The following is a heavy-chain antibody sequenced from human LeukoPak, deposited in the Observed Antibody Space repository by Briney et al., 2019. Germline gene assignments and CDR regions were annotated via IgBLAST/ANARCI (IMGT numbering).Heavy chain of an antibody. CDR3: ARDGYGNNYMDV. CDR1: GFTLRHYA. J-gene: IGHJ6*03. V-gene: IGHV3-53*01. Sequence: PGGSLRLSCAGSGFTLRHYAMHWIRQAPGKGLEWVSVIYSGGTTYYADSVKGRFTISRDNSKNTLSLQMNNLRVEDTAVYYCARDGYGNNYMDVWGKGTTVTVSS. CDR2: IYSGGTT. D-gene: IGHD1/OR15-1a*01.